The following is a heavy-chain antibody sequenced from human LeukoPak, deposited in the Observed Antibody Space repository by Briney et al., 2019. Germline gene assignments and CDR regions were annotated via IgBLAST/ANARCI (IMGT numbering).Heavy chain of an antibody. CDR3: ARASSPYNWYFDL. V-gene: IGHV1-18*01. CDR1: GYSFNNHG. D-gene: IGHD4-11*01. CDR2: VGAGNGDT. J-gene: IGHJ2*01. Sequence: ASVKVSCNACGYSFNNHGLSWVRQAPGQGLEWVGWVGAGNGDTHYAQRLQGRVTMPTETPTNAAYTDLRSLRSDDTAVYYCARASSPYNWYFDLWGRGTLVTVSS.